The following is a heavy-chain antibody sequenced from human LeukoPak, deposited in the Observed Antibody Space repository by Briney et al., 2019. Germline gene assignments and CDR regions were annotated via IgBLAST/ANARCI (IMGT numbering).Heavy chain of an antibody. V-gene: IGHV5-51*01. J-gene: IGHJ3*02. D-gene: IGHD2-2*01. CDR2: IYPGDSNT. CDR1: GYSFSSYW. CDR3: ARQDPAYCSSTSCRAAFDI. Sequence: GESLKISCKGSGYSFSSYWIGWVRQMPGKGLEWMGIIYPGDSNTRYSPSFQSQVTISADKSISTAYLQWSSLKASDTAMYYCARQDPAYCSSTSCRAAFDIWGQGTMVTVSS.